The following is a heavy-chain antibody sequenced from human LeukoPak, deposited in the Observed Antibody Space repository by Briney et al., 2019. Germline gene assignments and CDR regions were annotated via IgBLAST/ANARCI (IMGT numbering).Heavy chain of an antibody. CDR1: GYRFTSYW. CDR3: ARRSIFSPYWFFDL. V-gene: IGHV5-51*01. Sequence: GESLKISCKGSGYRFTSYWIAWVRQMPGKGLEWMGIIYPGDSEIRYSPSFQGQVTFSADKSISTAYLQWSSLKASDTAMYYCARRSIFSPYWFFDLWGRGTPVTVSS. CDR2: IYPGDSEI. J-gene: IGHJ2*01.